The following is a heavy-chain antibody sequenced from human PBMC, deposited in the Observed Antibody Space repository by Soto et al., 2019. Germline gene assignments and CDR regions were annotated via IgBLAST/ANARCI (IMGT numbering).Heavy chain of an antibody. J-gene: IGHJ5*02. Sequence: GGSLRLSCAASGFTLSSYEMHWVRQAPGKGLEWVAVIWYDGSNKYYADSVKGRFTISRDNSKNTLYLQMNSLRAEDTAVYYCARDSDVGMDPDWLAPRSQGTLDTGSS. CDR3: ARDSDVGMDPDWLAP. V-gene: IGHV3-33*08. CDR1: GFTLSSYE. D-gene: IGHD2-21*01. CDR2: IWYDGSNK.